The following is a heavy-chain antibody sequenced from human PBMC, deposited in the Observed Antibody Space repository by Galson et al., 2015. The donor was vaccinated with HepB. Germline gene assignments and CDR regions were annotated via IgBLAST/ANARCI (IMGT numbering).Heavy chain of an antibody. Sequence: SVKVSCKASGYTFTSYGISWVRQAPGQGLEWMGWISAYNGNTNYAQKLQGRVTMTTDTSTSTAYMELRSLRSDDTAVYYCARYGDGYYYYYGMDVWGQGTTVTVPS. D-gene: IGHD7-27*01. CDR1: GYTFTSYG. V-gene: IGHV1-18*04. CDR2: ISAYNGNT. CDR3: ARYGDGYYYYYGMDV. J-gene: IGHJ6*02.